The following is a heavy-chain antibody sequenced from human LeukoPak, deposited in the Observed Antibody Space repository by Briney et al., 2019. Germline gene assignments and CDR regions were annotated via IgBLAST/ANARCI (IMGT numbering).Heavy chain of an antibody. CDR2: INHSGST. CDR3: ARGAGWYDS. D-gene: IGHD6-19*01. Sequence: SETLSLTCAVYGGSFSGYYWSWIRQPPGKGLEWIGEINHSGSTNYNPSLKSRVTISVDTSKNQFSLKLSSVTAADTALYYCARGAGWYDSWGQGNLVTVSS. CDR1: GGSFSGYY. V-gene: IGHV4-34*01. J-gene: IGHJ5*01.